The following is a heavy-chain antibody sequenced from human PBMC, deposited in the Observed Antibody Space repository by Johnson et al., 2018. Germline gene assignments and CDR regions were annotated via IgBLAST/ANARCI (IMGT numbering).Heavy chain of an antibody. CDR2: IWYDGSNK. CDR3: SRDRYGAGNYYYYGMDV. Sequence: VQLVESGGGVVQPGRSLRLSCAASGFTFSSYGMHWVRQAPGKGLEWVAVIWYDGSNKYYADSVKGQFTIPRDNSKNTLYLQRNSLRAEGTAVDYWSRDRYGAGNYYYYGMDVWGQGTTVTVSS. CDR1: GFTFSSYG. D-gene: IGHD3-10*01. V-gene: IGHV3-33*01. J-gene: IGHJ6*02.